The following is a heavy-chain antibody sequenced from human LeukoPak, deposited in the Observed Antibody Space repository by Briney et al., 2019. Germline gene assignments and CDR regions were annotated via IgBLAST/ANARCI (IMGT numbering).Heavy chain of an antibody. CDR1: GYSITSYW. CDR2: IDPSDSYT. CDR3: ASYGSGLAFDY. J-gene: IGHJ4*02. V-gene: IGHV5-10-1*01. D-gene: IGHD3-10*01. Sequence: GESLKISCKGSGYSITSYWSIWGRHMAGGGLEWLGSIDPSDSYTNYSPSFQGHVTMSADKSISTAYLQWSSLKASDTVMYYCASYGSGLAFDYWGQGTLVTVSS.